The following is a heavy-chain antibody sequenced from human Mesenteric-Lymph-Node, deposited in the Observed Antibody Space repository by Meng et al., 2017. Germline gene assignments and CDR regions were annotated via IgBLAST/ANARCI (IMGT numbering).Heavy chain of an antibody. D-gene: IGHD6-19*01. CDR2: IDWDDDK. J-gene: IGHJ4*02. Sequence: SGPTLVKPTQTLTLTCTFSGFSLSTSGMRVSWIRQPPGKALEWLARIDWDDDKFYTTSLKTRLTISKDTSKNQVVLTMTNMDPVDTATYYCARISSGWYYLDYWGQGTLVTVSS. CDR3: ARISSGWYYLDY. CDR1: GFSLSTSGMR. V-gene: IGHV2-70*04.